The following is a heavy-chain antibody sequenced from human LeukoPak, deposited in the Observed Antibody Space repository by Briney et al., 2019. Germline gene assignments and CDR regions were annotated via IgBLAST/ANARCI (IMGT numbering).Heavy chain of an antibody. J-gene: IGHJ3*02. CDR1: GFTFDDYA. D-gene: IGHD1-7*01. CDR3: ARDLSMLDWNYGVPPHI. Sequence: GGSLRLSCAASGFTFDDYAMHWVRQAPGKGLEWVSGISWNSGSIGYADSVKGRFTISRDNAKNSLYLQMNSLRAEDTAVYYCARDLSMLDWNYGVPPHIWGQGTMVTVSS. CDR2: ISWNSGSI. V-gene: IGHV3-9*01.